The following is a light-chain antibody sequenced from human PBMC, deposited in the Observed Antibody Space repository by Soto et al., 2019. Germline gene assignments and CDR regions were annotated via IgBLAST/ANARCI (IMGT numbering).Light chain of an antibody. Sequence: EIVLTQSPATLSLSPGERATLSCRASQSVSSYLAWYQQKPGRAPWLLIYDASNRATGIPARFSGSGSGTDFTPTISSLEPEDFAVYYCQQRSTWPHTFGPGTKVDIK. CDR2: DAS. J-gene: IGKJ3*01. CDR1: QSVSSY. V-gene: IGKV3-11*01. CDR3: QQRSTWPHT.